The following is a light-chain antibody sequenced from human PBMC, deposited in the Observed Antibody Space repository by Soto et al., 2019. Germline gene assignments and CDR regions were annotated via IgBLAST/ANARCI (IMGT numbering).Light chain of an antibody. CDR1: QGVINY. CDR3: QQRSNRPIS. CDR2: DAS. Sequence: EIGLTQSPATLSLSPGERATLSCRASQGVINYLAWYQQKPGQAPRLLIYDASNRATGIPARFSGSGSGTDFTLTISSLEPEDFALYYCQQRSNRPISFGQGTRLEIK. V-gene: IGKV3-11*01. J-gene: IGKJ5*01.